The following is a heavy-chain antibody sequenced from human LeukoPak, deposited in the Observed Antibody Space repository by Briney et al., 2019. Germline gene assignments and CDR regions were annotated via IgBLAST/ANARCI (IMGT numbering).Heavy chain of an antibody. Sequence: GASVKVSCKASGYTFTSYDINWVRQATGQGLEWMGWMNPNSGNTGYAQKFQGRVTMTRNTSISTAYMELSSLRSEDTAVYYCARVAKKSYGSGSYYPLYWGQGTLVTVSS. J-gene: IGHJ4*02. D-gene: IGHD3-10*01. CDR3: ARVAKKSYGSGSYYPLY. CDR2: MNPNSGNT. CDR1: GYTFTSYD. V-gene: IGHV1-8*01.